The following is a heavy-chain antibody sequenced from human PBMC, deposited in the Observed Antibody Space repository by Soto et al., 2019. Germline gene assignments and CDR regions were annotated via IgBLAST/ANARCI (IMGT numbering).Heavy chain of an antibody. CDR3: AKGDTGYGMDV. J-gene: IGHJ6*02. D-gene: IGHD5-18*01. Sequence: GRSLRLSCAASGFTFSSYGMHWVLQAPGKGLEWVAVISYDGSNKYYADSVKGRFTISRDNSKNTLYLQMNSLRAEDTAVCYCAKGDTGYGMDVWGQGTTVTVSS. V-gene: IGHV3-30*18. CDR1: GFTFSSYG. CDR2: ISYDGSNK.